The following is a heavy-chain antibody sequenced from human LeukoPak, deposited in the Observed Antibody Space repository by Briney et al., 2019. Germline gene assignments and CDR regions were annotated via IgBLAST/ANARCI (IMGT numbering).Heavy chain of an antibody. D-gene: IGHD6-19*01. J-gene: IGHJ4*02. CDR2: IKQDGSEK. CDR1: GFTFSHYW. CDR3: AREKSNSWYYFDY. Sequence: GGSLRLSCAASGFTFSHYWMSWVRQTPGKGLEWVANIKQDGSEKYYVDSVKGRFTISRDNTRNSLYLQMNSLRAEDTAVYYCAREKSNSWYYFDYWGQGTLVTVSS. V-gene: IGHV3-7*01.